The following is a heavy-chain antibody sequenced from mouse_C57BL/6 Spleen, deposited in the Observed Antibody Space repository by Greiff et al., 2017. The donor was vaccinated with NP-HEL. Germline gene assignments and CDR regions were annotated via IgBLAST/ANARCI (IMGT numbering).Heavy chain of an antibody. V-gene: IGHV1-81*01. J-gene: IGHJ2*01. D-gene: IGHD1-1*01. Sequence: VQLQQSGAELARPGASVKLSCKASGYTFTSYGISWVKQRTGQGLEWIGEIYPRSGNTYYNEKFKGKATLTADKSSSTAYIELRSLTSEDSAVYFCARLRAITTVVASFDYWGQGTTLTVSS. CDR2: IYPRSGNT. CDR1: GYTFTSYG. CDR3: ARLRAITTVVASFDY.